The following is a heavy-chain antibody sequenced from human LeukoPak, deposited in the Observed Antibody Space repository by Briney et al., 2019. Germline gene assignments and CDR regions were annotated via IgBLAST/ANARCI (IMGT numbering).Heavy chain of an antibody. CDR1: GYTFTSHQ. Sequence: ASVSISCKTSGYTFTSHQIHWVRQAPGQGLEWRGIINPGAGSPTYAEKFQGRFIVTRDTSTSTVFMELTNLRPDDTAVYFCARGDSIYYYGMDVWGQGTTVIVSS. V-gene: IGHV1-46*01. CDR3: ARGDSIYYYGMDV. J-gene: IGHJ6*02. CDR2: INPGAGSP. D-gene: IGHD4-11*01.